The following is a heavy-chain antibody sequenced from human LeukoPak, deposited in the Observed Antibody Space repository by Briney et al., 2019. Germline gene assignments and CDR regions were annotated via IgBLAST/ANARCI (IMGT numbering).Heavy chain of an antibody. D-gene: IGHD2-21*02. J-gene: IGHJ4*02. Sequence: PSETLSLTCTVSGGSISSYYWSWIRQPAGKGLEWIGRIYTSGSTNYNPSLKSRVTMSVDTSKNQFSLKLSSVTAADTAVYYCARLIYCGGDCYTPSYYFDYWGQGTLVTVSS. CDR3: ARLIYCGGDCYTPSYYFDY. CDR1: GGSISSYY. CDR2: IYTSGST. V-gene: IGHV4-4*07.